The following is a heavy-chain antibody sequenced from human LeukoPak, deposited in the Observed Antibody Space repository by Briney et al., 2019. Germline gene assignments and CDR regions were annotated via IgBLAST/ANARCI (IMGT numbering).Heavy chain of an antibody. D-gene: IGHD3-16*01. CDR3: ARATAYYCIDY. CDR1: GGFLSGYY. Sequence: SETLSLTCAVYGGFLSGYYWNWIRQPPGKGLEWIGEINHSGSANYNPSLKSRVTISVDTSKNHFSLKLSSVTAADTAVYYCARATAYYCIDYWGQGTLVTVSS. CDR2: INHSGSA. V-gene: IGHV4-34*01. J-gene: IGHJ4*02.